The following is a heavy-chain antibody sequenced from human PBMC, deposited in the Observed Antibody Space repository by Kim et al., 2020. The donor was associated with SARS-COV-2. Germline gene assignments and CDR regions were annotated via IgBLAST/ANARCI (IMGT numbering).Heavy chain of an antibody. D-gene: IGHD2-21*01. Sequence: GGSLRLSCAASGFTFSSYAMSWVRQAPGKGLEWVSAISGSGGSTYYADSVKGRFTISRDNSKNTLYLQMNSLRAEDTAVYYCAKGGDILWWYNGGDYMDVWGKGTTVTVSS. CDR1: GFTFSSYA. V-gene: IGHV3-23*01. J-gene: IGHJ6*03. CDR2: ISGSGGST. CDR3: AKGGDILWWYNGGDYMDV.